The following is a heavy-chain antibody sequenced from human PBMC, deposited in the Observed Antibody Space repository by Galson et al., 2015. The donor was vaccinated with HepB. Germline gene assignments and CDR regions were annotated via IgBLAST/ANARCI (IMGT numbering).Heavy chain of an antibody. D-gene: IGHD2-15*01. V-gene: IGHV1-18*01. CDR1: GYIFSSYS. CDR3: ARGALVVVVGATQNNWFDP. CDR2: ISAYNRHT. Sequence: SVKVSCKASGYIFSSYSITWVRQAPGQGLEWMGWISAYNRHTNYAQSFQDRVTMTTDRSTSIIYLELRSLRSDDTAVYYCARGALVVVVGATQNNWFDPWGQGTLVTVSS. J-gene: IGHJ5*02.